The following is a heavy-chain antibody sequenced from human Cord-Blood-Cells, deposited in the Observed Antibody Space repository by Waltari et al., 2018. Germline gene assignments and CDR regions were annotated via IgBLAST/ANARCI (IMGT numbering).Heavy chain of an antibody. V-gene: IGHV1-2*04. CDR3: ARGYSSSSVDY. CDR2: INPNSGGT. CDR1: GYTFTGYY. Sequence: QVQLVQSGAEVKKPGASVKVSCKASGYTFTGYYMHWVRQAPGQGLGWMGGINPNSGGTNYAQKLQGWVTMARDTSISTAYMELSRLRSDDTAVYYCARGYSSSSVDYWGQGTLVTVSS. D-gene: IGHD6-6*01. J-gene: IGHJ4*02.